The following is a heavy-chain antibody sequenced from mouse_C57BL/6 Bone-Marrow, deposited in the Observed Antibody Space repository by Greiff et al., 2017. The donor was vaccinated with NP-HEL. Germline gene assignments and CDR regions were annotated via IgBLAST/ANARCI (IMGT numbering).Heavy chain of an antibody. CDR3: ARKDYYGSSLYYFDY. CDR2: IDPSDSYT. CDR1: GYTFTSYW. D-gene: IGHD1-1*01. J-gene: IGHJ2*01. Sequence: VQLQQSGAELVMPGASVKLSCKASGYTFTSYWMHWVKQRPGQGLEWIGEIDPSDSYTNYNQKFKGKSTLTVDKSSSTAYMQLSSLTSEDSAVYYCARKDYYGSSLYYFDYWGQGTTLTVSS. V-gene: IGHV1-69*01.